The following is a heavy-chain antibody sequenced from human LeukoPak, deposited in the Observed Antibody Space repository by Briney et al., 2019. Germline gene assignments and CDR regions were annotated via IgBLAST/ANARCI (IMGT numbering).Heavy chain of an antibody. CDR3: SIGDGWHPN. Sequence: GGSLRLSCAASGFTFSNAWMSWVRQAPGKGLEWVGRIKSKSDGGTTDYAAPVKGRFTISRDDSKNTLYLQMNSLKSEDTAVYYCSIGDGWHPNWGQGTLVTVSS. V-gene: IGHV3-15*01. CDR2: IKSKSDGGTT. J-gene: IGHJ4*02. D-gene: IGHD5-24*01. CDR1: GFTFSNAW.